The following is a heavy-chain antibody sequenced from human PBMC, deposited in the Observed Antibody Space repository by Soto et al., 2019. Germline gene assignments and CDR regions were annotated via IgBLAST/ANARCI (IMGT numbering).Heavy chain of an antibody. CDR3: AKDRGGVLAPSYFDN. V-gene: IGHV3-23*01. CDR1: GFTFSDYA. D-gene: IGHD2-8*01. CDR2: ISGSGGST. Sequence: EVQLLESGGGFVQPGGSLRLSCAASGFTFSDYAMTWFRQAPGKGLEWVSSISGSGGSTYYADSVKGRFTISRDNSKNTLYLQMHSLRAEDTAVYYCAKDRGGVLAPSYFDNWGQGTLVTVSS. J-gene: IGHJ4*02.